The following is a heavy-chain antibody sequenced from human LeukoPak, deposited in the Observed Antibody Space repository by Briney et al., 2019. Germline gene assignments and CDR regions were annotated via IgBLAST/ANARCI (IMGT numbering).Heavy chain of an antibody. CDR3: ARGERGPYYDFWTD. CDR2: IYYSGFT. J-gene: IGHJ4*02. D-gene: IGHD3/OR15-3a*01. V-gene: IGHV4-59*01. Sequence: SETLSLTCTVSGGSISSYYWSWIRQPPGKGLEWIGFIYYSGFTNYNPSLKSRDTISVDTSKNQFSLKLSSVTAADTAVYYCARGERGPYYDFWTDWGQGTLVTVSS. CDR1: GGSISSYY.